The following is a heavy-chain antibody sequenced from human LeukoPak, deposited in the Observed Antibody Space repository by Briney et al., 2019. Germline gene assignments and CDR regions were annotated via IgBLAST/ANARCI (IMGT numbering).Heavy chain of an antibody. J-gene: IGHJ4*02. CDR3: ARVPHAMVRGVIITEFYFDY. CDR1: GLTFSSYS. Sequence: KPGGSLRLSCAASGLTFSSYSMNWVRQAPGKGLEWVSSISSSSNYIYYADSVKGRFTISRDNAKNSLYLQMNSLRAEDTAVYYSARVPHAMVRGVIITEFYFDYWGQGTLVTVSS. D-gene: IGHD3-10*01. V-gene: IGHV3-21*01. CDR2: ISSSSNYI.